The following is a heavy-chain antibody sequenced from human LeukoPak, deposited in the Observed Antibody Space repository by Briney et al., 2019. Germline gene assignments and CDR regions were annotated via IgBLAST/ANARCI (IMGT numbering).Heavy chain of an antibody. CDR1: GFTFSGYG. CDR2: IAHDGSNR. V-gene: IGHV3-30*02. Sequence: GGSLRLSCAASGFTFSGYGMHWVCQAPGKGLEWVAFIAHDGSNRYYADPVKGRFTVSRDNSKNTLYLQMSSLRAEDTAVYYCAKDRGQWLSSDYWGQGTLVTVSS. J-gene: IGHJ4*02. CDR3: AKDRGQWLSSDY. D-gene: IGHD6-19*01.